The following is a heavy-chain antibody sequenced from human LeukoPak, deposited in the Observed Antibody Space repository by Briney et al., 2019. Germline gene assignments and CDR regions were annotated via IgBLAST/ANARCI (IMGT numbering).Heavy chain of an antibody. Sequence: PGGSLRLSCAASGFTFDDYGMSWVRQAPGKGLEWVSGINWNGGSTGYADSVKGRFTISRDNAKNSLYLQMNSLRAEDTALYHCARGSGGDWRGAWFDPWGQGTLVTVSS. CDR3: ARGSGGDWRGAWFDP. J-gene: IGHJ5*02. CDR2: INWNGGST. CDR1: GFTFDDYG. D-gene: IGHD2-21*02. V-gene: IGHV3-20*01.